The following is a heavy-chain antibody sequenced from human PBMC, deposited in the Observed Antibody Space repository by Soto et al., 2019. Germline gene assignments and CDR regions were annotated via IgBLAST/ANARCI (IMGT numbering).Heavy chain of an antibody. J-gene: IGHJ4*02. CDR3: ARTWYGYGYYFDY. D-gene: IGHD5-18*01. CDR1: GGSISSGGYS. V-gene: IGHV4-30-2*01. CDR2: IYHSGST. Sequence: QLQLQESGSGLVKPSQTLSLTCAVSGGSISSGGYSWSWIRQPPGKGLEWIGYIYHSGSTYYNPSLKSRVTISVDRSKNQCSLKLSSVTAADTAVYYCARTWYGYGYYFDYWGQGTLVTGSS.